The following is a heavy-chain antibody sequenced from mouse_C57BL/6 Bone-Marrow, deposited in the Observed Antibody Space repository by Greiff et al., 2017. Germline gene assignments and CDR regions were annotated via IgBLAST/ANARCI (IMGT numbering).Heavy chain of an antibody. CDR2: IDPEDGET. D-gene: IGHD2-3*01. V-gene: IGHV14-2*01. CDR3: ASDGHTGAY. J-gene: IGHJ3*01. Sequence: EVQLQQSGAELVKPGASVKLSCTASGFNIKDYYMHWVKQRTEQGLEWIGRIDPEDGETEYAPQFQGKATITADTSSNPANLQLSSLTSTDTAVYYCASDGHTGAYWGQGTLVTVSA. CDR1: GFNIKDYY.